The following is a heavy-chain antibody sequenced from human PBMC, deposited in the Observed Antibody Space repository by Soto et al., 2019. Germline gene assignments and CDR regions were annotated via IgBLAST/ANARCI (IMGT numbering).Heavy chain of an antibody. CDR1: GGSISSYY. Sequence: ETLSLTCTVSGGSISSYYWSWIRQPPGKGLEWIGYIYYSGSTNYNPSLKSRVTISVDTSKNQFSLKLSSVTAADTAVYYCARGISGSYSGFDYWGQGTLVTVSS. J-gene: IGHJ4*02. CDR3: ARGISGSYSGFDY. CDR2: IYYSGST. D-gene: IGHD1-26*01. V-gene: IGHV4-59*01.